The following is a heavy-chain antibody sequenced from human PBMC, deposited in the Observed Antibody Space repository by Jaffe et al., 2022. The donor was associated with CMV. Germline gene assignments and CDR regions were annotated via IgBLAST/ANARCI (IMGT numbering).Heavy chain of an antibody. D-gene: IGHD6-6*01. V-gene: IGHV4-59*01. CDR2: IYYSGST. CDR1: GGSISSYY. J-gene: IGHJ5*02. CDR3: ARSSIAARGWFDP. Sequence: QVQLQESGPGLVKPSETLSLTCTVSGGSISSYYWSWIRQPPGKGLEWIGYIYYSGSTNYNPSLKSRVTISVDTSKNQFSLKLSSVTAADTAVYYCARSSIAARGWFDPWGQGTLVTVSS.